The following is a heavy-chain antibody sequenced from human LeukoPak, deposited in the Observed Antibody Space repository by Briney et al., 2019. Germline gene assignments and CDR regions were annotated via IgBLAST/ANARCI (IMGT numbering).Heavy chain of an antibody. CDR2: ISAYNGNT. V-gene: IGHV1-18*01. D-gene: IGHD3-22*01. CDR3: ARDREAWYYYDSSGPRPYYFDY. Sequence: ASAKVSCKASGYTFTNYGISWVRQAPGQGLEWMGWISAYNGNTNYAQKLQGRVTMTTDTSTSTAYMELRSLRSDDTAVYYCARDREAWYYYDSSGPRPYYFDYWGQGTLVTVSS. CDR1: GYTFTNYG. J-gene: IGHJ4*02.